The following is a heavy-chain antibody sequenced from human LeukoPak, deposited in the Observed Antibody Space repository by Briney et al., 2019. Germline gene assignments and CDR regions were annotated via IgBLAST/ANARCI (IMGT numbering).Heavy chain of an antibody. V-gene: IGHV4-31*03. D-gene: IGHD3-16*01. CDR1: GGSISSGGYY. CDR2: IYYSGST. Sequence: PSETLSLTCTVSGGSISSGGYYWSWIRQHPGKGLEWIGYIYYSGSTYYNPSLKSRVTISVDTSKNQFSLKLSSVTAADTAVYYCARVERSMITFGGATNWFDPWGQGTLVTVSS. CDR3: ARVERSMITFGGATNWFDP. J-gene: IGHJ5*02.